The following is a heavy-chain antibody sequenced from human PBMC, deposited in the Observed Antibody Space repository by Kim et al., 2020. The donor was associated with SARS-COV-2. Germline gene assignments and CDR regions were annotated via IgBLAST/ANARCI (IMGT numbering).Heavy chain of an antibody. CDR3: ARLAYSSGWYGNIYYYYGMDV. CDR2: IYPGDSDT. D-gene: IGHD6-19*01. V-gene: IGHV5-51*01. CDR1: GYSFTSYW. J-gene: IGHJ6*02. Sequence: GESLKISCKGSGYSFTSYWIGWVRQMPGKGLEWMGIIYPGDSDTRYSPSFQGQVTISADKSISTAYLQWSSLKASDTAMYYCARLAYSSGWYGNIYYYYGMDVWGQGTTVTVSS.